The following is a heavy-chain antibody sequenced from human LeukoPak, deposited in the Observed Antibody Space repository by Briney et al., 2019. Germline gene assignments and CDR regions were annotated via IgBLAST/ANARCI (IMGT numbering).Heavy chain of an antibody. V-gene: IGHV4-34*01. Sequence: SETLSLTCAAYGGSFSGYYWSWIRQPPGKGLEWIGEINHSGSTNYNPSLKSRVTISVDTSKNQFSLKLSSVTAADTAVYYCARGYGYYFDYWGQGTLVTVSS. CDR3: ARGYGYYFDY. D-gene: IGHD3-10*01. CDR2: INHSGST. CDR1: GGSFSGYY. J-gene: IGHJ4*02.